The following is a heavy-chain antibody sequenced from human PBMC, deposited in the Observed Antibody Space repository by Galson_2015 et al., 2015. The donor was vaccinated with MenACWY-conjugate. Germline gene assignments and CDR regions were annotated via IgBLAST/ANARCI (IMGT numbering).Heavy chain of an antibody. Sequence: SLRLSCAVSGFTFRTFGMSWVRQAPGKGLEWVAAISANGSRTYYADSVKGRFTISRDNSDNTLFLQMNSLRDADTAVYYCVKACLGCTSVEVFAFDAWGQGAIITVSS. V-gene: IGHV3-23*01. CDR3: VKACLGCTSVEVFAFDA. CDR1: GFTFRTFG. J-gene: IGHJ3*01. D-gene: IGHD2-15*01. CDR2: ISANGSRT.